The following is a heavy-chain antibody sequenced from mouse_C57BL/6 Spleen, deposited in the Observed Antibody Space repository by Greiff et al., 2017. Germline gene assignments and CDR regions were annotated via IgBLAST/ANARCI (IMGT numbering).Heavy chain of an antibody. D-gene: IGHD2-12*01. V-gene: IGHV5-4*01. CDR3: ARGNTTDYFDY. CDR1: GFTFSSYA. J-gene: IGHJ2*01. CDR2: ISDGGSYT. Sequence: EVQVVESGGGLVKPGGSLKLSCAASGFTFSSYAMSWVRQTPEKRLEWVATISDGGSYTYYPDKVKGRFTISRDNSKNNLYLQMSKLKSEDTAMYYCARGNTTDYFDYWGQGTPLTVSS.